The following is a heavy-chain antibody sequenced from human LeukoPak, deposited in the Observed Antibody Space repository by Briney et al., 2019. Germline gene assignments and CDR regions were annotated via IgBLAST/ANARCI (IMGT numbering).Heavy chain of an antibody. CDR3: AKMEARIFGVVIRGHMDV. CDR2: ISGSGGST. V-gene: IGHV3-23*01. J-gene: IGHJ6*03. Sequence: GGSLRLSCAASGFTFSSYPMSWVRPAPGKGLEGFSAISGSGGSTYYADSVKGRSTISRDNSKTPLYLQMNSLRAEDTAVYYCAKMEARIFGVVIRGHMDVWGKGTTVTVSS. D-gene: IGHD3-3*01. CDR1: GFTFSSYP.